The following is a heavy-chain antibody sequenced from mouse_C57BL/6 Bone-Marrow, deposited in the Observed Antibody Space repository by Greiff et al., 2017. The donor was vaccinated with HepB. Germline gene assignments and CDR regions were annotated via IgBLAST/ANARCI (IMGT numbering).Heavy chain of an antibody. CDR3: ARGPFHYYGSGGFAY. CDR2: INPNSGST. J-gene: IGHJ3*01. D-gene: IGHD1-1*01. CDR1: GYTFTSYW. V-gene: IGHV1-64*01. Sequence: QVQLQQPGAELVKPGASVKLSCKASGYTFTSYWMHWVKQRPGQGLEWIGMINPNSGSTNYNEKFKSKATLTVDKSSSTAYMQLSSLTSEDSAVYYCARGPFHYYGSGGFAYWGQGTLVTVSA.